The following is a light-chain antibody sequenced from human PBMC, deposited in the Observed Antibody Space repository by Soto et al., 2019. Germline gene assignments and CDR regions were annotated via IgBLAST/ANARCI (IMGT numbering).Light chain of an antibody. CDR2: GNN. J-gene: IGLJ3*02. CDR3: QSYDSNLSGSV. V-gene: IGLV2-8*01. CDR1: SSDVGGYNY. Sequence: QSVLTQPPSASGSPGQSVTISCTGTSSDVGGYNYVSWYQQHPGKAPKLLIYGNNNRPSGVPDRFSGSKSGTSASLAITGLQAEDEADYYCQSYDSNLSGSVFGGGTKVTVL.